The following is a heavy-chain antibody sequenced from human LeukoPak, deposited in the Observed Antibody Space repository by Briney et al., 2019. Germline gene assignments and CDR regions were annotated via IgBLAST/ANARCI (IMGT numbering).Heavy chain of an antibody. V-gene: IGHV3-21*01. CDR3: ARDLGDLGNYYDSSGYYSCYFDY. D-gene: IGHD3-22*01. J-gene: IGHJ4*02. Sequence: GGSLRLSCAASGFTFSSYSMNWVRQAPGKGLEWVSSISSGSSYIYYADSVKGRFTISRDNAKNSLYLQMNSLRVEDTAVYYCARDLGDLGNYYDSSGYYSCYFDYWGQGTLVTVSS. CDR2: ISSGSSYI. CDR1: GFTFSSYS.